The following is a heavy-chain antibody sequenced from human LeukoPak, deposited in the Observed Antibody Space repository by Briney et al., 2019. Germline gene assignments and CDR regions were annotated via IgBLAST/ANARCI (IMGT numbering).Heavy chain of an antibody. Sequence: GESLKISCQGSGYSFTSYWIGWVRQVPGKGLEWMGIIYPGDSDSRYSPSFQGQVTISADKSISTAYLQWSSLKASDTAMYYCARLGAASSPYCSSTSCYGFDDWGQGTLVTVSS. CDR2: IYPGDSDS. J-gene: IGHJ4*02. CDR1: GYSFTSYW. V-gene: IGHV5-51*01. CDR3: ARLGAASSPYCSSTSCYGFDD. D-gene: IGHD2-2*01.